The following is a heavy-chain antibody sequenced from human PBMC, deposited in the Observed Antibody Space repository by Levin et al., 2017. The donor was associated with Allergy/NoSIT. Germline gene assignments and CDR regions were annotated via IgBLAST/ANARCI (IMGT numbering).Heavy chain of an antibody. V-gene: IGHV3-23*01. Sequence: SCAASGFTFSSYAMSWVRQAPGKGLEWVSAISGSGDSTYYADSVKGRFTIFRDNSKNTLYLQMNSLRAEDTAVYYCAKDKYDFWSGGRLFDYWGQGTLVTVSS. CDR3: AKDKYDFWSGGRLFDY. CDR2: ISGSGDST. D-gene: IGHD3-3*01. J-gene: IGHJ4*02. CDR1: GFTFSSYA.